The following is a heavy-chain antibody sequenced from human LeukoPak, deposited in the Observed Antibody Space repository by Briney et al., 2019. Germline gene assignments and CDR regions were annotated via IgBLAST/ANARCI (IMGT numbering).Heavy chain of an antibody. Sequence: ASVKVSCKASGYTFTSYGISWVRQAPGQGLEWMGWIGAFNGNTNYAQKLQGRVTMTTDTSTSTAYMELRSLRSDDTAVYYCARADLERLRGWFDPWGQGTLVTVSS. CDR3: ARADLERLRGWFDP. D-gene: IGHD1-1*01. V-gene: IGHV1-18*01. CDR1: GYTFTSYG. J-gene: IGHJ5*02. CDR2: IGAFNGNT.